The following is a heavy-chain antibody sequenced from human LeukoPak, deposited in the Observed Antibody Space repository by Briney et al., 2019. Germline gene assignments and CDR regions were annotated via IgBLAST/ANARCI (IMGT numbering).Heavy chain of an antibody. D-gene: IGHD6-19*01. CDR2: IYYSGST. Sequence: WIRQPPGKGLEWIGSIYYSGSTYYNPSLKSRVTISVDTSKNQFSLKLSSVTAADTAVYYCARGHSGWYGRRYFQHWGQGTLVTVSS. J-gene: IGHJ1*01. V-gene: IGHV4-39*07. CDR3: ARGHSGWYGRRYFQH.